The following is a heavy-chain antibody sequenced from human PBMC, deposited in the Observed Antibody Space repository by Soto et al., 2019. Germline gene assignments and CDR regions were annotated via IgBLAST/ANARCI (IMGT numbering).Heavy chain of an antibody. CDR1: GFSLSTSGVG. CDR2: IYWDDDK. D-gene: IGHD3-10*01. Sequence: QITLKESGPTLVKPTQTLTLTCTFSGFSLSTSGVGVGWIRQPPGKALEWLALIYWDDDKRYSPSLKSRLTITKDTSKNQVVLTMTNMDPVDTATYYCAYAKEPLDYYGSGSFDYWGQGTLVTVSS. CDR3: AYAKEPLDYYGSGSFDY. J-gene: IGHJ4*02. V-gene: IGHV2-5*02.